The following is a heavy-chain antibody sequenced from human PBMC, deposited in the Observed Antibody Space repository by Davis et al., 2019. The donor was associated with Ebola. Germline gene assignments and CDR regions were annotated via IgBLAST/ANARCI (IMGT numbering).Heavy chain of an antibody. Sequence: AASVKVSCKASGYTFTSYGISWVRQAPGQGLEWMGWISAYNGNTNYAQKLQGRVTMTTDTSTSTAYTELSRLRSDDTAVYYCARDSATTVTTGWFDPWGQGTLVTVSS. CDR2: ISAYNGNT. CDR1: GYTFTSYG. V-gene: IGHV1-18*01. D-gene: IGHD4-17*01. CDR3: ARDSATTVTTGWFDP. J-gene: IGHJ5*02.